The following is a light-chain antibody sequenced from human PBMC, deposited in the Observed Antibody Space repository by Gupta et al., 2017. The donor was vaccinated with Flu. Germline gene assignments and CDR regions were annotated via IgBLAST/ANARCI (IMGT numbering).Light chain of an antibody. CDR1: SRSIVSSY. CDR3: QRGENYYHWV. J-gene: IGLJ3*02. Sequence: FMLTQPLSVSAPPRNTVTISCTRSSRSIVSSYVQWYQLRPGSSPTTVICEDNQTPSGVPGLFSGSIGSSSNPATLAISGQKAEDEADYFCQRGENYYHWVFGGGTRLTVL. V-gene: IGLV6-57*01. CDR2: EDN.